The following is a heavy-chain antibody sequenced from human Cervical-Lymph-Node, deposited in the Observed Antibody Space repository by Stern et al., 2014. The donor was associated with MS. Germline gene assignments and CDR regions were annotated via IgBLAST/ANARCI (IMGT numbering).Heavy chain of an antibody. CDR1: GGTFRRST. Sequence: QLVQSGAAVKKPGSSVKVSCKASGGTFRRSTISLVRQAPGQGLEWMGGTTPMFGTVHYAHKFQGRVTIIADESTSTAYMELSRLTSEDTAVYYCARGDSSGWYSWYFDLWGRGTLVTVSS. J-gene: IGHJ2*01. D-gene: IGHD6-19*01. CDR3: ARGDSSGWYSWYFDL. V-gene: IGHV1-69*01. CDR2: TTPMFGTV.